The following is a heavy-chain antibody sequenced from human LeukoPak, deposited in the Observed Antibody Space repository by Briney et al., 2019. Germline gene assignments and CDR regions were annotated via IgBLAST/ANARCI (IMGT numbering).Heavy chain of an antibody. CDR3: ARGVVATRDYYYYYYMDV. Sequence: PSETLSLTCTVSGGSISSYYWSWIRQPPGKGLEWIGYIYTSGSTNYNPSLKSRVTISVDTSKNQFSLKLSSVTAADTAVYYCARGVVATRDYYYYYYMDVWGKGTTVTVSS. J-gene: IGHJ6*03. CDR2: IYTSGST. D-gene: IGHD5-12*01. V-gene: IGHV4-4*09. CDR1: GGSISSYY.